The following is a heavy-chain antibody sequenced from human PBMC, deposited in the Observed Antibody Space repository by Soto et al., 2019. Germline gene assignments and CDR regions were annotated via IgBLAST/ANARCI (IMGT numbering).Heavy chain of an antibody. CDR2: INPTGSMT. J-gene: IGHJ3*02. Sequence: ASVKVSCKASGYSFITSYHMHWVRQAPGQGLEWMGIINPTGSMTRYSQKFQGRLTMTRDTSTATDYMELSNLTSEDTAVYFCARDTGYDHDVFDIWGQGKMVTVSS. D-gene: IGHD5-12*01. CDR3: ARDTGYDHDVFDI. CDR1: GYSFITSYH. V-gene: IGHV1-46*01.